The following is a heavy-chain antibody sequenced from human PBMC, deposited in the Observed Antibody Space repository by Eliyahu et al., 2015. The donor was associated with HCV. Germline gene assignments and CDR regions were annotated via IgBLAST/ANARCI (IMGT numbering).Heavy chain of an antibody. CDR2: IRSKTYGGTP. V-gene: IGHV3-49*05. Sequence: EVQLVESGGGLVXPGRSLXLSCTASGFXFXDHAMSWFRQAPGKGLEWVGLIRSKTYGGTPDYAASVIGRSTISRDDSKSIAYLQMDSLKNEDTAVYYCTRVAVAGDGMDVWGQGTTVTVSS. D-gene: IGHD6-19*01. J-gene: IGHJ6*02. CDR1: GFXFXDHA. CDR3: TRVAVAGDGMDV.